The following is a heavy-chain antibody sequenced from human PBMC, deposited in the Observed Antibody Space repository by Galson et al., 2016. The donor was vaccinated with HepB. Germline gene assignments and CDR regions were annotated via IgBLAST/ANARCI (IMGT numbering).Heavy chain of an antibody. Sequence: SLRLSCAASGFTFSSSEMTWVRQAPGKGLEWVSFISHRDTIIYYADSVKGRFIISRDNARNSLYSQLNSLRVEDTAVYYCARRVGGWGQGTLVTVSS. V-gene: IGHV3-48*03. D-gene: IGHD1-26*01. J-gene: IGHJ4*02. CDR2: ISHRDTII. CDR3: ARRVGG. CDR1: GFTFSSSE.